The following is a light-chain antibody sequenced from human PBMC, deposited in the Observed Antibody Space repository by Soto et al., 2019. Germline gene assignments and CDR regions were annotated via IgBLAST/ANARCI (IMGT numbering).Light chain of an antibody. V-gene: IGKV3-20*01. CDR1: QTVNSNF. CDR3: QQYGSTPRT. J-gene: IGKJ1*01. CDR2: GVS. Sequence: EIVLTQSPDTLSLSPGERATLSCRADQTVNSNFFAWFQQKPGQAPRLLIYGVSSRATGIPDRFSGSGSGTDFTLTISRLEHEDFAVYYCQQYGSTPRTFGQGTKVEIK.